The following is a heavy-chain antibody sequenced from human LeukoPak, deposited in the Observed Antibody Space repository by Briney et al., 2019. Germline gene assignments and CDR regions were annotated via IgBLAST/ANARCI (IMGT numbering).Heavy chain of an antibody. Sequence: PGGSLRLACAASGFTFSSYSMNWVRQAPGKGLEWVSSISSSSSYIYYADSVKGRFTISRDNSKNTLYLQMNSLRAEDTAVYYCARGSFGFDWLFSRSGWFDPWGQGTLVTVSS. J-gene: IGHJ5*02. CDR1: GFTFSSYS. V-gene: IGHV3-21*01. CDR3: ARGSFGFDWLFSRSGWFDP. CDR2: ISSSSSYI. D-gene: IGHD3-9*01.